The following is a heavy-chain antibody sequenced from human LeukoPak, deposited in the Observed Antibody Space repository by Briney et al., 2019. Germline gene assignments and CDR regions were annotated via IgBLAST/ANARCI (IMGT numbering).Heavy chain of an antibody. Sequence: GGSLRLSCAASGFTFSSYSMSWVRQAPGKGLEWVSAISGSGGSTYYADSVKGRFTISRDNSKNTLYLQMNSLRAEDAAVFYCAKHRGYSYGGYYFDNWGQGTLVTVSS. CDR2: ISGSGGST. D-gene: IGHD5-18*01. CDR3: AKHRGYSYGGYYFDN. CDR1: GFTFSSYS. V-gene: IGHV3-23*01. J-gene: IGHJ4*02.